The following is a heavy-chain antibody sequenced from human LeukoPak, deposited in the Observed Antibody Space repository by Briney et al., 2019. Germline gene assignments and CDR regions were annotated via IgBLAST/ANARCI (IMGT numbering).Heavy chain of an antibody. V-gene: IGHV3-11*03. Sequence: GGSLRLSCAASGLTYRNYYVSWARHARGEGGEWLSYISGYDSYANYADAVRGRFTISKDNDKNSLFLQMNSLRVEDTAVYYCARTMGRGPGGHFDYWGEGTLVTVSS. J-gene: IGHJ4*02. CDR2: ISGYDSYA. CDR1: GLTYRNYY. CDR3: ARTMGRGPGGHFDY. D-gene: IGHD3-10*01.